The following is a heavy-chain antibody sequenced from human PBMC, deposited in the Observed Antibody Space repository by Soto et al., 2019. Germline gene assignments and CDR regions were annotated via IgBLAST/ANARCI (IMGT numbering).Heavy chain of an antibody. CDR1: GFTFSSYA. CDR2: ISGSGGST. V-gene: IGHV3-23*01. CDR3: AKDQGVLMVYAIMRYGMDV. Sequence: GGSLRLSCAASGFTFSSYAMSWVRQAPGKGLEKVSAISGSGGSTYYADSVKGRFTISRDNSKNTLFLQMNSLRAEDTAVYYCAKDQGVLMVYAIMRYGMDVWGQGTTVTVSS. J-gene: IGHJ6*02. D-gene: IGHD2-8*01.